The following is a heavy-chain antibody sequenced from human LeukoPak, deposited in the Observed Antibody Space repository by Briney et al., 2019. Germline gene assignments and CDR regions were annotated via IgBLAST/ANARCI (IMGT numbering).Heavy chain of an antibody. Sequence: PSETLSLTCTVSGGSLYSGSYYWSWIRQPAGKGLEWIGRIYTSGSTNYNPSLKSRVNISVDTSKNQFSMKLSSVTAADTAVYYCARDRRDGYNLYYFDLWGQGTLVTVSS. V-gene: IGHV4-61*02. J-gene: IGHJ4*02. CDR2: IYTSGST. CDR1: GGSLYSGSYY. D-gene: IGHD5-24*01. CDR3: ARDRRDGYNLYYFDL.